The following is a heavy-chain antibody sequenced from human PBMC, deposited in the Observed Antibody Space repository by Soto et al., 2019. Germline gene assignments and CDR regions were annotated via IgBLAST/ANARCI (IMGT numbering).Heavy chain of an antibody. Sequence: PSLTCTVSGGSISSSSYYLGWIRQPPGKGLEWIGSIYYSGSTYYNPSIKSRVTISVDTSKNHFSLKLSSVTAADTAVYYCARLVYNWNEFDYWGQGTLVTVSS. J-gene: IGHJ4*02. CDR2: IYYSGST. V-gene: IGHV4-39*02. CDR3: ARLVYNWNEFDY. CDR1: GGSISSSSYY. D-gene: IGHD1-1*01.